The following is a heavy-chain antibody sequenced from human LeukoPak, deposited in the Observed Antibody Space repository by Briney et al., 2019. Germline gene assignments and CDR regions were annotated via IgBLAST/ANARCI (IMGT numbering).Heavy chain of an antibody. CDR3: AKGQYSSSWGEPYYFDY. CDR1: GFTLSS. D-gene: IGHD6-13*01. CDR2: ISSSSSYI. V-gene: IGHV3-21*04. Sequence: PGGSLRLSCAASGFTLSSMNWVRQAPGKGLEWVSSISSSSSYIYYADSVKGQFTISRDNAKNSLYLQMNSLRAEDTALYYCAKGQYSSSWGEPYYFDYWGQGTLVTVSS. J-gene: IGHJ4*02.